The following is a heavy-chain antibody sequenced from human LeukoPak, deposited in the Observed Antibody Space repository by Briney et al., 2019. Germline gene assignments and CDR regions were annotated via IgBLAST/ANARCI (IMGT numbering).Heavy chain of an antibody. D-gene: IGHD5-24*01. CDR3: ARGDGYNSACFGY. Sequence: SETLSLTCTVAGGSISSSSYYWGWIRQPPGKGLEWIGSIYYSGSTYYNPSLKIRVTISVDTSKNQFSLKLSSVTAADTAVYYCARGDGYNSACFGYWGQGTLVTVSS. CDR2: IYYSGST. CDR1: GGSISSSSYY. J-gene: IGHJ4*02. V-gene: IGHV4-39*07.